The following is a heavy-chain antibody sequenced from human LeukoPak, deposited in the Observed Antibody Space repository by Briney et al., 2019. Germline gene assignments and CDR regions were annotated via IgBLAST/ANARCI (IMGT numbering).Heavy chain of an antibody. CDR2: IYYSGST. CDR1: GDSISSYY. V-gene: IGHV4-59*01. CDR3: ARATNYGGNFDY. D-gene: IGHD4-23*01. J-gene: IGHJ4*02. Sequence: PSETLSLTCTVSGDSISSYYWSWIRQPPGRGLEWIGYIYYSGSTNYNPSLKSRVTISVDTSKNQFSLKLSSVTAADTAVYYCARATNYGGNFDYWGQGTLVTVSS.